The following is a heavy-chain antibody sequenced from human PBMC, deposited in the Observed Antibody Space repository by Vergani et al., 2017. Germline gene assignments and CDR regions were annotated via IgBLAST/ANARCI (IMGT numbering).Heavy chain of an antibody. Sequence: EVQLVESGGGLVQPGGSLRLSCAASGFTFATYSMNWVRQAPGKGLEWLSYISGRSDLIYYADSVKGRFTISRDNAKNSLYLQMISLRAEDTAVYYCVTQNAVVPAASFDHGGQETLVTVSS. CDR2: ISGRSDLI. D-gene: IGHD2-2*01. CDR3: VTQNAVVPAASFDH. CDR1: GFTFATYS. V-gene: IGHV3-48*01. J-gene: IGHJ4*02.